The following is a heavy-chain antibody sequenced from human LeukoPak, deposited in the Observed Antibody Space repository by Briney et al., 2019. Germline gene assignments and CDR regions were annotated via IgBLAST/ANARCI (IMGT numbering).Heavy chain of an antibody. V-gene: IGHV3-64D*06. J-gene: IGHJ4*02. CDR1: GFALSTYA. D-gene: IGHD6-13*01. CDR3: LKGSQGPIWQQLVPDH. Sequence: SGGSLRLSCLATGFALSTYAMHWVRQAPGKGLEHVSTISTDGRNTYYADSVKGRFTISRDTSKNTLYLQLSRLRGEHTAVYYCLKGSQGPIWQQLVPDHWGQGTQVTVSS. CDR2: ISTDGRNT.